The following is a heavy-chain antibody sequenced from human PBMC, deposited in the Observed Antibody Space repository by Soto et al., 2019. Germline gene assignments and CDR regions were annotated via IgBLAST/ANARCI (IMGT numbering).Heavy chain of an antibody. CDR2: INHSGST. CDR1: GGSFSGYY. D-gene: IGHD3-10*01. J-gene: IGHJ6*03. Sequence: PPETLSLTCAVYGGSFSGYYWSWIRQPPGKGLEWIGEINHSGSTNYNPSLKRRVTISVDTSKNQFSLKLSSVPAADTAVYYCARAQRITMVRGAYYYMDVWGKGTTVTVSS. CDR3: ARAQRITMVRGAYYYMDV. V-gene: IGHV4-34*01.